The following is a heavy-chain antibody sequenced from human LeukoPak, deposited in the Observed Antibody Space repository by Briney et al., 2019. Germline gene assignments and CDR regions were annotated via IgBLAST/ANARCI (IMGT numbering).Heavy chain of an antibody. CDR2: IYHSGNT. Sequence: SETLSLTCTVSNYSISSGYYWAWIRQPPGKGLEWIGNIYHSGNTYYNPSLKSRVSLSIDTSENQFSLKLSSVTAADTAVYYCASSEGGYAYYYYYMDVWGKGTTVTISS. D-gene: IGHD5-12*01. CDR3: ASSEGGYAYYYYYMDV. CDR1: NYSISSGYY. V-gene: IGHV4-38-2*02. J-gene: IGHJ6*03.